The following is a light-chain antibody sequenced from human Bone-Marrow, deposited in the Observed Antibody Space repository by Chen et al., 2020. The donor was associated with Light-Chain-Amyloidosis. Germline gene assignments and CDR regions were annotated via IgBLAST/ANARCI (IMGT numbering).Light chain of an antibody. CDR3: QQYHSYSQT. CDR1: QSIDSW. CDR2: QTS. J-gene: IGKJ1*01. V-gene: IGKV1-5*03. Sequence: IQMTQSPSPLSASVGDRVTITCRASQSIDSWLAWYQQKPGQAPKLLIYQTSTLKSGVPSRFSGSGSGTEYTLTISSLQPDDFATYYCQQYHSYSQTFGHGTKVEIK.